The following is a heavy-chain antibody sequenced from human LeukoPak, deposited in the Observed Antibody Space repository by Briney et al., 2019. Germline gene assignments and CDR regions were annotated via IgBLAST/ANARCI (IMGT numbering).Heavy chain of an antibody. CDR1: GYTFTSYG. J-gene: IGHJ5*02. CDR2: ISAYNGNT. Sequence: ASVKVSCKASGYTFTSYGISWVRQAPGQGLEWMGWISAYNGNTNYAQKLQGRVTMTTDTSTSTTYMELRSLRSDDTAVYYCARDNSVRDEAWWFNPWGQGTLVTVSS. V-gene: IGHV1-18*01. D-gene: IGHD5-24*01. CDR3: ARDNSVRDEAWWFNP.